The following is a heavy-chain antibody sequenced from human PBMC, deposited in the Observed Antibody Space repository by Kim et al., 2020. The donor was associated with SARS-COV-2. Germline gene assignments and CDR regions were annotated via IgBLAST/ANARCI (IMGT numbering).Heavy chain of an antibody. D-gene: IGHD3-16*01. J-gene: IGHJ6*03. CDR3: AVRLGLKTVRPVYIDF. V-gene: IGHV3-23*01. CDR1: GFSFSSYG. CDR2: ITGSGAST. Sequence: GGSLRLSCAASGFSFSSYGMTWVRQAPGKGLEWVSVITGSGASTCYADSVTGRFIISRDNSKNTLYLQMNNLRADDTAVYYCAVRLGLKTVRPVYIDFWG.